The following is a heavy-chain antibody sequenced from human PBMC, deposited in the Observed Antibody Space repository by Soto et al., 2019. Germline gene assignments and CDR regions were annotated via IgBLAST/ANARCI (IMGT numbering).Heavy chain of an antibody. CDR3: AKHRESYGSGRAMDV. CDR2: INAGNGNT. Sequence: ASVKVSCKASGYTFTSYAMHWVRQAPGQRLEWMGWINAGNGNTKYSQKFQGRVTITRDTSASTAYMELSSLRSEDTAVYYCAKHRESYGSGRAMDVWGRVTTVTAAS. V-gene: IGHV1-3*01. CDR1: GYTFTSYA. J-gene: IGHJ6*02. D-gene: IGHD3-10*01.